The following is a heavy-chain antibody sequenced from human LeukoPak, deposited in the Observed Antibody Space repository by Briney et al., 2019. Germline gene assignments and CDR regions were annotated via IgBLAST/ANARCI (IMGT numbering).Heavy chain of an antibody. CDR2: IKQDGSEK. V-gene: IGHV3-7*01. CDR1: GFTFSSYS. Sequence: HPGGSLRLSCAASGFTFSSYSMNWVSHAPGKGLEWVANIKQDGSEKNYVDSVKGRFTISRDNAKNSLYLQMNSLRAEDTAVYFCVRRGYTAPRHTAYYYDYWGQGTVVTVSS. J-gene: IGHJ4*02. CDR3: VRRGYTAPRHTAYYYDY. D-gene: IGHD5-12*01.